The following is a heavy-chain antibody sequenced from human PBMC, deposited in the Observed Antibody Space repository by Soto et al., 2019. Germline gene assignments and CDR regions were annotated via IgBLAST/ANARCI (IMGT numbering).Heavy chain of an antibody. CDR1: GGSISSGGYY. J-gene: IGHJ5*02. D-gene: IGHD2-15*01. V-gene: IGHV4-31*03. Sequence: SETLSLTCTVSGGSISSGGYYWSWIRQHPGKGLEWIGYIYYSGSTYYNPSLKSRVTISVDTSKNQFSLKLSSVTAADTAVYYCARAKLPWFDPWGQGTLVTVSS. CDR2: IYYSGST. CDR3: ARAKLPWFDP.